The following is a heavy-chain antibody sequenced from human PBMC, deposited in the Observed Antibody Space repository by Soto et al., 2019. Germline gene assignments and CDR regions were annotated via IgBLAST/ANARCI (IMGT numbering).Heavy chain of an antibody. Sequence: TSETLSLTCTVSGGSISSGDYYWSWIRQPPGKGLEWIGYIYYSGSTYYNPSLKSRVTISVDTSKNQFSLKLSSVTAADTAVYYCARSSPGIAVAGTWLDPWGQGTLVTVSS. CDR3: ARSSPGIAVAGTWLDP. V-gene: IGHV4-30-4*01. D-gene: IGHD6-19*01. CDR2: IYYSGST. J-gene: IGHJ5*02. CDR1: GGSISSGDYY.